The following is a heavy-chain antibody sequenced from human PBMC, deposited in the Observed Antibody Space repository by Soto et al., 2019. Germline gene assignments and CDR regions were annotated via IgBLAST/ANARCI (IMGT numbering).Heavy chain of an antibody. Sequence: GGSLRLSCAASGFTFSSYSMNWVRQAPGKGLEWVSSISSSSIYIYYADSVKGRFTISRDNAKNSLYLQMNSLRAEDTAVYYCARDAGIAVAPIFDYWGQGTLVTVS. D-gene: IGHD6-19*01. V-gene: IGHV3-21*01. CDR3: ARDAGIAVAPIFDY. CDR1: GFTFSSYS. CDR2: ISSSSIYI. J-gene: IGHJ4*02.